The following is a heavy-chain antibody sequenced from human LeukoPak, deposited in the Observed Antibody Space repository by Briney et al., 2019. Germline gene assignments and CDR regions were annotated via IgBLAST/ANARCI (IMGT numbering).Heavy chain of an antibody. CDR1: GFTFSSYA. D-gene: IGHD4-17*01. CDR2: ISGSGGST. J-gene: IGHJ3*02. CDR3: AKGGAVTAFDI. Sequence: GGSLRLSCAASGFTFSSYAMSWVRHAPGKGLEWVSAISGSGGSTYYADPVKGRFTISRENSKNTLYLQMNRLRAEDAAVYYCAKGGAVTAFDIWGQGTMVTVSS. V-gene: IGHV3-23*01.